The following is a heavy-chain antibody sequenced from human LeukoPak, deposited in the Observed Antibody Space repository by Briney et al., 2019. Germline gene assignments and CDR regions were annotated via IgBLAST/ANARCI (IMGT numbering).Heavy chain of an antibody. CDR1: SGSISTSNYY. D-gene: IGHD3-22*01. Sequence: SETLSLTCTVSSGSISTSNYYWGWVRQPPGKALEWIGSIYYSGSTYYNPSLKSRVTISVDTSKNQFSLKLSSVTAADTAVYYCARVRADSSGGYFDYWGQGTLVTVSS. J-gene: IGHJ4*02. CDR2: IYYSGST. V-gene: IGHV4-39*07. CDR3: ARVRADSSGGYFDY.